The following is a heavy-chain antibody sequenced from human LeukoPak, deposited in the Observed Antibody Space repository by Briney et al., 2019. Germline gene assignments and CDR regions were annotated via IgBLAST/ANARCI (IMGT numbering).Heavy chain of an antibody. J-gene: IGHJ4*02. Sequence: SETLSLTCAVYGGSFSGYYWSWIRQPPGKGLEWIGEINHSGSTNYNPSLKSRVTISVDTSKNQFSLKLSSVTAADTAVYYCARVPRDGYNEASYFDYWGQGTLVTVSS. CDR3: ARVPRDGYNEASYFDY. CDR1: GGSFSGYY. V-gene: IGHV4-34*01. D-gene: IGHD5-24*01. CDR2: INHSGST.